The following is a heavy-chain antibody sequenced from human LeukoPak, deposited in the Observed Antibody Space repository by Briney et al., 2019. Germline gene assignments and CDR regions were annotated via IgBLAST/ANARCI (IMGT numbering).Heavy chain of an antibody. D-gene: IGHD1-14*01. V-gene: IGHV3-23*01. Sequence: GGSLRLSCAASGFTFSSYAMSWVRQAPGKGLEWVSTISNSGGTTYYADSVKGRFTISRDDSENTLYLQMNSLRAEDTAVYYCAKATGYLLWGQGTLVTVSS. CDR1: GFTFSSYA. CDR2: ISNSGGTT. J-gene: IGHJ4*02. CDR3: AKATGYLL.